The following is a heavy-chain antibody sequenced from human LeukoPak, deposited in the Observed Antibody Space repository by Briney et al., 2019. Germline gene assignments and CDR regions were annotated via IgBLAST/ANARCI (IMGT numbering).Heavy chain of an antibody. CDR1: GYSFTSYW. D-gene: IGHD2-15*01. J-gene: IGHJ1*01. Sequence: GEPLKISCKGSGYSFTSYWIGWVRHVPGKGLEYMGIIYPGDSDTRYSPSFQGQVTISADKSISTAYLQWSSLKASVTAMYYCARRGYCSGGSCSAEYFQHWGQGTLVTVSS. V-gene: IGHV5-51*01. CDR3: ARRGYCSGGSCSAEYFQH. CDR2: IYPGDSDT.